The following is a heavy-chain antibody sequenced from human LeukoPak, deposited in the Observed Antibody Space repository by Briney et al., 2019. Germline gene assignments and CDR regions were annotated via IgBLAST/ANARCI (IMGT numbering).Heavy chain of an antibody. CDR2: ISSNGDST. Sequence: HSGGSLRLSCAASGFPFSRCSMLWVRQSPGKGLEYVSAISSNGDSTYYANSVKGRFTVSRDNSKNTLYLQMGSLRAEDMAVYYCASRGVSGSYTYWGQGILVTVSS. V-gene: IGHV3-64*01. CDR3: ASRGVSGSYTY. J-gene: IGHJ4*02. D-gene: IGHD1-26*01. CDR1: GFPFSRCS.